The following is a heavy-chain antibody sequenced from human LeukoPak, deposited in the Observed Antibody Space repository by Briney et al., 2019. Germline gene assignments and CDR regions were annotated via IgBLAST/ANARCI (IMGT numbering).Heavy chain of an antibody. CDR1: GYTFTSYG. Sequence: ASVKVSCKASGYTFTSYGISWVRQAPGQGLEWMGWINPNSGGTNYAQKFQGRVTMTRNTSISTAYMELSSLRSEDTAVYYCARSRATVTTYYFDYWGQGTLVTVSS. V-gene: IGHV1-8*02. CDR3: ARSRATVTTYYFDY. J-gene: IGHJ4*02. D-gene: IGHD4-11*01. CDR2: INPNSGGT.